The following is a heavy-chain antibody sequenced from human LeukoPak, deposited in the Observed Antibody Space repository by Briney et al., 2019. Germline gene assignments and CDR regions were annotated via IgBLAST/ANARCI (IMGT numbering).Heavy chain of an antibody. CDR3: ASSFDSSGYYDLYYFDY. D-gene: IGHD3-22*01. Sequence: SQTLSLTCAISGDSVSSNSVTWNWIRQSPSRGLEWLGRTYYRSTWYNDYAVSVRGRITVNPDTSKNQFSLHLNSVTPEDTAVYYCASSFDSSGYYDLYYFDYWGQGTLVTVSS. J-gene: IGHJ4*02. CDR1: GDSVSSNSVT. V-gene: IGHV6-1*01. CDR2: TYYRSTWYN.